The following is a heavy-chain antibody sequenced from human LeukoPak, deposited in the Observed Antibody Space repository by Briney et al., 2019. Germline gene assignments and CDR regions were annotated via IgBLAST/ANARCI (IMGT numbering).Heavy chain of an antibody. Sequence: DPGGSLRLSCAASGFTFSNCAMTWVRQAPGKGLEWVSGISDSGGSTYYADSVKGRFTISRDNSKNTLYLQMNSLRAEDTAVYYCAKSLSGGGYYFEYWGQGTLVTVSS. V-gene: IGHV3-23*01. D-gene: IGHD3-10*01. J-gene: IGHJ4*02. CDR3: AKSLSGGGYYFEY. CDR2: ISDSGGST. CDR1: GFTFSNCA.